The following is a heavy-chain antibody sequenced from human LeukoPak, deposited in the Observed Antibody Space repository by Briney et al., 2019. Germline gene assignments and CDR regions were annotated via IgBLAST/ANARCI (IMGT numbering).Heavy chain of an antibody. V-gene: IGHV1-69*13. CDR1: GGTFSSYA. D-gene: IGHD2-15*01. CDR3: ARDDCSGGSCYSLYYYYMDV. Sequence: ASVKVSCKASGGTFSSYAISWVRQAPGQGLEWMGGIIPIFGTANYAQKFQGRVTITADESTSTAYMELSSLRSEDTAVYYCARDDCSGGSCYSLYYYYMDVWGKGTTVTVSS. CDR2: IIPIFGTA. J-gene: IGHJ6*03.